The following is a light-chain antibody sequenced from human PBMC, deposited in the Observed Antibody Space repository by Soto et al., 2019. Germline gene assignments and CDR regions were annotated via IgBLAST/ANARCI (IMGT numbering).Light chain of an antibody. CDR1: QSLSSNN. CDR3: QQFSSYPLT. Sequence: EIVLTQSPGTLTLSPGERATLSCRASQSLSSNNLAWYQQRPGQAPRLLIYGASSRATGIPDRFSGSGSGTDFTLTISRLEPEDFAVYYCQQFSSYPLTFGGGTKVDI. V-gene: IGKV3-20*01. CDR2: GAS. J-gene: IGKJ4*01.